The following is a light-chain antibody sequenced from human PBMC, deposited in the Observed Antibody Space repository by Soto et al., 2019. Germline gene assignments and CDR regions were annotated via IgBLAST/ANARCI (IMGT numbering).Light chain of an antibody. CDR2: AVD. V-gene: IGLV2-11*01. CDR1: SSDIGGYNY. CDR3: CSNAGRPDV. Sequence: QSALTQPRSVSGSPGQSVAISCTGTSSDIGGYNYVSWYQQHPGKAPKVMIYAVDKRPSGVPDRFSGSKSGNTASLTISDLQAEDEADYYCCSNAGRPDVFGTGTKLTVL. J-gene: IGLJ1*01.